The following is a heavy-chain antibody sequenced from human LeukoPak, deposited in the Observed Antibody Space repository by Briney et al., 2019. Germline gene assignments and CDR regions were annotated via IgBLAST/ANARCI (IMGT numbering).Heavy chain of an antibody. J-gene: IGHJ4*02. D-gene: IGHD3-3*01. V-gene: IGHV3-48*04. CDR1: GFTFSSYS. CDR2: ISSSGSTI. Sequence: GGSLRLSCAASGFTFSSYSMNWVRQAPGKGLEWVSYISSSGSTIYYADSVKGRFTISRDNAKNSLYQQMNSLRAEDTAVYYCARDEYLWSGYYPNQAFDYWGQGTLVTVSS. CDR3: ARDEYLWSGYYPNQAFDY.